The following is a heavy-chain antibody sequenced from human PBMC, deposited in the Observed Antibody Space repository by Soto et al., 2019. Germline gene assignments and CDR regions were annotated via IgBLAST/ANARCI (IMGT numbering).Heavy chain of an antibody. CDR3: VRDRDLYRDMFHADL. V-gene: IGHV3-33*01. D-gene: IGHD3-10*02. J-gene: IGHJ4*01. CDR1: GFTFSSYG. Sequence: GGSLRLSCAASGFTFSSYGMHWVRQAPGKGLEWVAIIWYDGSNKYYADSVRGRFTISADIAENSVILQMNSLRDEDSAVYFCVRDRDLYRDMFHADLWGQGTLVTVSS. CDR2: IWYDGSNK.